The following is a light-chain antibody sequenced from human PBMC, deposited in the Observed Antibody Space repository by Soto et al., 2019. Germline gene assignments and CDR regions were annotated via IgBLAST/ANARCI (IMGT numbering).Light chain of an antibody. CDR1: KLGDKY. CDR3: LAWNRNTYV. CDR2: QDK. V-gene: IGLV3-1*01. J-gene: IGLJ1*01. Sequence: SYELTQPPSVSVSPGQTATITCSGDKLGDKYASWYQQKPGQSPVLVINQDKKRSSGIPERFSGSNSGNTATLTISGTQAMDEADYYCLAWNRNTYVFGTGTKLTVL.